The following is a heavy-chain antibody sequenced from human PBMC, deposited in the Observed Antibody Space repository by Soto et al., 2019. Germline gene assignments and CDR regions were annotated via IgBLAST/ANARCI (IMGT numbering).Heavy chain of an antibody. J-gene: IGHJ5*02. D-gene: IGHD4-4*01. CDR2: ISRNGVTK. Sequence: GGSLRLSCAASGSSFPKYPMHWVRQTPDKGLEWVAAISRNGVTKNSADSVKGRFSISRDNSRNTLYLEMNSLKTEATAVCYCVRGGYSSCWDSLDPWGQGTMVTVSS. V-gene: IGHV3-30-3*01. CDR3: VRGGYSSCWDSLDP. CDR1: GSSFPKYP.